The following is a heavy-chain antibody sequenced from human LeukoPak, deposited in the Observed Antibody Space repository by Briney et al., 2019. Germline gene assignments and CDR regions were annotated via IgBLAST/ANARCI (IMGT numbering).Heavy chain of an antibody. CDR3: ARDRCSSRSCYLTITQKGYFDL. Sequence: GGSLRLSCAASGFTFSSYSMNWVRQAPGKGLEWVSSISTSSSYIYYADSVKGRFTISRDNAKNSLYLQMKSLRAEDTAVYYCARDRCSSRSCYLTITQKGYFDLWGRGTVVTVSS. J-gene: IGHJ2*01. CDR2: ISTSSSYI. D-gene: IGHD2-2*01. V-gene: IGHV3-21*01. CDR1: GFTFSSYS.